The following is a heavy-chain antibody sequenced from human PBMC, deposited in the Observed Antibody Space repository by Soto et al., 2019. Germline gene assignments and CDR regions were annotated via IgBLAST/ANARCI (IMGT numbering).Heavy chain of an antibody. J-gene: IGHJ3*02. CDR2: IYYSGST. V-gene: IGHV4-39*01. Sequence: SETLSLTCTVSGGSISSSSYYWCWIRQPPGKGLEWIGSIYYSGSTYYNPSLKSRVTISVDTSKNQFSLKLSSVTAADTAVYYCARHEPRIAAAGTRGRGAFDIWGQGTVVTVSS. CDR3: ARHEPRIAAAGTRGRGAFDI. CDR1: GGSISSSSYY. D-gene: IGHD6-13*01.